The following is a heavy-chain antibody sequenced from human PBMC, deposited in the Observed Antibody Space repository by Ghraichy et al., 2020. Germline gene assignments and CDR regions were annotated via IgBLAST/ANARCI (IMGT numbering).Heavy chain of an antibody. CDR3: AREVGTTNRAEYFHH. D-gene: IGHD1-26*01. CDR2: LSSSSRYV. Sequence: ETLSLTCAASGFTFSGYSMNWVRQAPGKRLEWVSFLSSSSRYVDYADSVKGRFTISRDNAKNTLYLQMDSLRVEDTAVYYCAREVGTTNRAEYFHHWGQGTLVIVSS. J-gene: IGHJ1*01. V-gene: IGHV3-21*04. CDR1: GFTFSGYS.